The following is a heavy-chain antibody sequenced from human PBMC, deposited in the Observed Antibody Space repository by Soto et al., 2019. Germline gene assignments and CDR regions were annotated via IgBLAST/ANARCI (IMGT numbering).Heavy chain of an antibody. Sequence: PGESLKISCQGSGYSFTSYWIRWVRQMPGKGLEWMGRIDPSDFDSDYSPSFQGRVTISIDRSISTAYLQWSSLKASDTAMYYCARSFGASDYFDSWGQGTLVTVSS. CDR3: ARSFGASDYFDS. CDR1: GYSFTSYW. D-gene: IGHD3-10*01. J-gene: IGHJ4*02. V-gene: IGHV5-10-1*01. CDR2: IDPSDFDS.